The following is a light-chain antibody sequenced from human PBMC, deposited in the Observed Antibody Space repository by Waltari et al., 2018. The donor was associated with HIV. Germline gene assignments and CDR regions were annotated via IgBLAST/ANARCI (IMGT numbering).Light chain of an antibody. CDR3: QAWDSNTAV. J-gene: IGLJ1*01. V-gene: IGLV3-1*01. CDR1: SLGTQY. Sequence: SHELTQSPSLSVSPGQTASVTCSGDSLGTQYVYWYQHKPGQSPVLVIYQDTKRPSGIPELFSGSNSGNTATLTISGTQVMDEADYYCQAWDSNTAVCGSGTKVTVL. CDR2: QDT.